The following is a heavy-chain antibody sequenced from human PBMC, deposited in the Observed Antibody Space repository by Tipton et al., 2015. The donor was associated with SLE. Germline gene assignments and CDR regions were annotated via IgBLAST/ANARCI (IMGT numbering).Heavy chain of an antibody. J-gene: IGHJ4*02. CDR3: AGGGLAAAHDY. D-gene: IGHD6-13*01. CDR2: ISYDGSNK. Sequence: SLRLSCAASGFTFSSYAMSWVRQAPGKGLEWVAVISYDGSNKYYADSVKGRFTISRDNSKNTLYLQMNSLRAEDTAVYYCAGGGLAAAHDYWGQGTLVTVSS. CDR1: GFTFSSYA. V-gene: IGHV3-30-3*01.